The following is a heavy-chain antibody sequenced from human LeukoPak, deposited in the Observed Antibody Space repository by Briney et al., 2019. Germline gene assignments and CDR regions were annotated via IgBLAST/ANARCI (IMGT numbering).Heavy chain of an antibody. J-gene: IGHJ4*02. V-gene: IGHV4-34*01. CDR2: IYYSGST. Sequence: PSETLSLTCAVYGGSFSGYYWSWIRQPPGKGLEWIGSIYYSGSTYYNPSLKSRVTISVDTSKNQFSLKLSSVTAADTAVYYCARRYNGGYAYWGQGTLVTVSS. D-gene: IGHD5-12*01. CDR1: GGSFSGYY. CDR3: ARRYNGGYAY.